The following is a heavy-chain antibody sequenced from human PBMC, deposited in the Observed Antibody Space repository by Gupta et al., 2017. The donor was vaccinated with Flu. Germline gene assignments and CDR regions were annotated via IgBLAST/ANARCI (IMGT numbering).Heavy chain of an antibody. Sequence: GLEWIGEINHSGSTNYNPSLKSRVTISVDTSKNQFSLKLSSVTAADTAVYYCAGTGGTAMVRKRYYYYGMDVWGQGTTVTVSS. CDR3: AGTGGTAMVRKRYYYYGMDV. D-gene: IGHD5-18*01. CDR2: INHSGST. J-gene: IGHJ6*02. V-gene: IGHV4-34*01.